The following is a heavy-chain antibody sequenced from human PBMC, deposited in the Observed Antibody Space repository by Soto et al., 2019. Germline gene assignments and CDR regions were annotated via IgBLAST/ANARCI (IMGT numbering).Heavy chain of an antibody. CDR2: IYYSGST. J-gene: IGHJ4*02. CDR3: AREGMYYDFWSGYLY. V-gene: IGHV4-59*01. D-gene: IGHD3-3*01. CDR1: GGYISGYY. Sequence: SETLCVTCTVAGGYISGYYWSWIRQKTGKGLEWIGYIYYSGSTNYNPSLKSRVTISVDTSKNQFSLKLSSVTAADTAVYYCAREGMYYDFWSGYLYWGQGTLVTVSS.